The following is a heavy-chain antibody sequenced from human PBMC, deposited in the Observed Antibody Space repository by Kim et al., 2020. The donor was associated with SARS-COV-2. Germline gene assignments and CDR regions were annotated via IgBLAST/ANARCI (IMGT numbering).Heavy chain of an antibody. J-gene: IGHJ4*02. CDR1: GGSLSSYH. D-gene: IGHD6-19*01. CDR3: ARQVPGADRRFDY. Sequence: SETLSLICTVSGGSLSSYHWSWIRQTAGKGLEWIGRSHVRGRTNHNPSLKSRLTMSVDTSKHQMSLKLSSVTAADTAMYYCARQVPGADRRFDYWGQGILVTVSS. CDR2: SHVRGRT. V-gene: IGHV4-4*07.